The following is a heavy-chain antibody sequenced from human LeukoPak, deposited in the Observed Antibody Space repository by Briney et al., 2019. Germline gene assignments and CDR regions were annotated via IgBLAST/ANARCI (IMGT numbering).Heavy chain of an antibody. CDR3: ARGRGRTGENYYYYGMDV. Sequence: SQTLSLTCAVSGVSISSGGYSWSWIRQPPGKGPEWIGYIYHSGSTYYNPSLKSRVTISVDRSKNQFSLKLSSVTAADTAVYYCARGRGRTGENYYYYGMDVWGQGATVTVSS. CDR1: GVSISSGGYS. J-gene: IGHJ6*02. D-gene: IGHD4-17*01. V-gene: IGHV4-30-2*01. CDR2: IYHSGST.